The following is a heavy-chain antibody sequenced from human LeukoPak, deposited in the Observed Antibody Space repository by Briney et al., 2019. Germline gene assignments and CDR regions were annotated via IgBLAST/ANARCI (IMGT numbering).Heavy chain of an antibody. CDR3: ARENGQQLGDAFDI. Sequence: PSESLSLTCNASGGSISSHYWSWIRQPPGQGLEWIGYIYYSGSTNYNPSLKSRVTISVDTSKNQFSLKLSSVTAADTAVYYCARENGQQLGDAFDIWGQGTMVTVSS. CDR1: GGSISSHY. V-gene: IGHV4-59*11. CDR2: IYYSGST. J-gene: IGHJ3*02. D-gene: IGHD6-13*01.